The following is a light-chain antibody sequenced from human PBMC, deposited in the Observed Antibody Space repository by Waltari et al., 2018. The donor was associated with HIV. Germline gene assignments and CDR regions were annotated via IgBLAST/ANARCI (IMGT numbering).Light chain of an antibody. Sequence: QSALTQPRSVSGSPGQSVTISCTGTSSDVGGYNYVSWYQQHPGKAPKLIIYDVSKRPPGVPDCFSGSKAGNTASLTISGLQAEDEADYYCCSYAGSYRGVFGGGTKLTVL. CDR1: SSDVGGYNY. J-gene: IGLJ2*01. CDR3: CSYAGSYRGV. V-gene: IGLV2-11*01. CDR2: DVS.